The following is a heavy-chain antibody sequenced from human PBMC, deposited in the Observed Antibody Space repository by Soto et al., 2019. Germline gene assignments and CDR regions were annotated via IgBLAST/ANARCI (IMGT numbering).Heavy chain of an antibody. Sequence: GESLKISCKGSGYSFTSYWISWVRQMPGKGLEWMGRIDPSDSYTNYSPSFQGHVTISADKSISTAYLQWSSLKASDAAMYYCARYSSSSLYYYYGMDVWGQGTTVTVSS. CDR3: ARYSSSSLYYYYGMDV. CDR1: GYSFTSYW. CDR2: IDPSDSYT. D-gene: IGHD6-6*01. J-gene: IGHJ6*02. V-gene: IGHV5-10-1*01.